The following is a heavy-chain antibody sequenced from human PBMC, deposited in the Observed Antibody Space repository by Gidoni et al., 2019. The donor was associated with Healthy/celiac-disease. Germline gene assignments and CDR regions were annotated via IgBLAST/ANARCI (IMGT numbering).Heavy chain of an antibody. Sequence: QVQLQESGPGLVKPSETLSLPCTVSGGSVSSGSYYWSWIRQPPGKGLEWIGYIYYSGSTNYNPSLKSRVTISVDTSKNQFSLKLSSVTAADTAVYYCARVAGNRLSNWFDPWGQGTLVTVSS. D-gene: IGHD6-19*01. V-gene: IGHV4-61*01. CDR1: GGSVSSGSYY. CDR3: ARVAGNRLSNWFDP. J-gene: IGHJ5*02. CDR2: IYYSGST.